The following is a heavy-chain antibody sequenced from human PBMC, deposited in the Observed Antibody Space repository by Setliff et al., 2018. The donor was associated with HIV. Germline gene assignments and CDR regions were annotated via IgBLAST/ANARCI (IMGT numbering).Heavy chain of an antibody. V-gene: IGHV1-2*02. CDR3: ARTLPQYTNLFDY. CDR2: INPNSGGT. D-gene: IGHD5-18*01. J-gene: IGHJ4*02. CDR1: GYTFTNYY. Sequence: ASVKVSCKASGYTFTNYYMHWVRQAPGQGLEWMGWINPNSGGTNCAQKFQGRVTMTRETSISKAYMELSRLRSYDTAVYYCARTLPQYTNLFDYWGQGTRVTV.